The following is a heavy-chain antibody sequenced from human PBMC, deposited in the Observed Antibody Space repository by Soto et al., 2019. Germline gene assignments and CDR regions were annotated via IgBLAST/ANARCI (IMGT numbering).Heavy chain of an antibody. D-gene: IGHD6-13*01. V-gene: IGHV4-30-4*02. Sequence: SETLSLTCTVSGGSISSGDYYWSWIRQPPGKGLEWIGYIYYSGSTYYNPSRKSRVTISVDTYKNQFSLKLSSVTAADTAVYYCARDNRVGAAAHIDYWGQGTLGTVSS. J-gene: IGHJ4*02. CDR3: ARDNRVGAAAHIDY. CDR1: GGSISSGDYY. CDR2: IYYSGST.